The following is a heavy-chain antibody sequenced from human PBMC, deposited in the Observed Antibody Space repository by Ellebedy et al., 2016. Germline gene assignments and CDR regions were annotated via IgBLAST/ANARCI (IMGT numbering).Heavy chain of an antibody. CDR2: TSPGGTM. CDR3: VKSGHSYAWSF. Sequence: GESLKISCAASGFTVSSSYVSWVRQAPGKGLEWVSMTSPGGTMHYADYVKGRLTISRDNSKNTFYLQMNSLTADDTAVYFCVKSGHSYAWSFWGQGTLVTVSS. D-gene: IGHD5-18*01. CDR1: GFTVSSSY. J-gene: IGHJ4*02. V-gene: IGHV3-53*01.